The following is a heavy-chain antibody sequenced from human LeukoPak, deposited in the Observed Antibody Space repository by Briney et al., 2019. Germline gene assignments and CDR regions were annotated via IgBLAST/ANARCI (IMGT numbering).Heavy chain of an antibody. V-gene: IGHV3-15*01. CDR3: TTDAYYYDSSTSFYAEYFQH. Sequence: PGGSLRLSCAASRFTFSYAWMSWVRQAPGKGLEWVGRIKSKTDSGTTDYAPPVKGRFSISRDDSKNTLYLQMSSLRIEDTAVYYSTTDAYYYDSSTSFYAEYFQHWGQGTLVTVSS. CDR2: IKSKTDSGTT. D-gene: IGHD3-22*01. J-gene: IGHJ1*01. CDR1: RFTFSYAW.